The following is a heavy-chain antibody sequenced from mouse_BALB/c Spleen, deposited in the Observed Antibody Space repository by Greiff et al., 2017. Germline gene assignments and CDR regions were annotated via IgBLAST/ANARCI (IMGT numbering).Heavy chain of an antibody. V-gene: IGHV8-12*01. J-gene: IGHJ4*01. CDR3: ARSSSYDAMDY. Sequence: QVTLKVCGPGILQPSQTLSLTCSFSGFSLSTSGMGVSWIRQPSGKGLEWLAHIYWDDDKRYNPSLKSRLTISKDTSRNQVFLKITSVDTADTATYYCARSSSYDAMDYWGQGTSVTVSS. CDR1: GFSLSTSGMG. D-gene: IGHD1-1*01. CDR2: IYWDDDK.